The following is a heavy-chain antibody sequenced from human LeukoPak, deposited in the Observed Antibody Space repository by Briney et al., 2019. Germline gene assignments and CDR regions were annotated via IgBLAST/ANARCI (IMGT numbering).Heavy chain of an antibody. J-gene: IGHJ4*02. D-gene: IGHD3-22*01. V-gene: IGHV4-34*01. CDR1: GGSFSGYY. Sequence: PSETLSLTCAVYGGSFSGYYWSWIRQPPGKGREWIGEINHSGSTNYNPSLKSRVTISVDTSKNQFSLKLSSVTAADTAVYYCARSPHYYYDSSGYYLTGPGFDYWGQGTLVTVSS. CDR2: INHSGST. CDR3: ARSPHYYYDSSGYYLTGPGFDY.